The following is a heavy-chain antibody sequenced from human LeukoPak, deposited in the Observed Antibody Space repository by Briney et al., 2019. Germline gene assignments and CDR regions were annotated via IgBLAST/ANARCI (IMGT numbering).Heavy chain of an antibody. D-gene: IGHD2-2*01. CDR1: GGSISSYY. V-gene: IGHV4-59*08. CDR2: IYYSGST. Sequence: SETLSLTCTVSGGSISSYYWSWIRQPPGKGLEWIGYIYYSGSTNYNPSLKSRVTISVDTSKNQFSLKLSSVTAADTAVYYCARLGYCCSTSCYADWFDPWGQGTLVTVSS. J-gene: IGHJ5*02. CDR3: ARLGYCCSTSCYADWFDP.